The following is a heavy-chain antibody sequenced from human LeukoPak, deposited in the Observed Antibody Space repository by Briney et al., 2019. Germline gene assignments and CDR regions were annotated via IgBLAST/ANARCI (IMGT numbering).Heavy chain of an antibody. CDR2: IYSGDNT. CDR1: GFTVSNYY. V-gene: IGHV3-53*04. J-gene: IGHJ4*02. CDR3: ASLYAYRNY. Sequence: GGSLRLSCAASGFTVSNYYMTWVRQAPGKGLEWVSVIYSGDNTYHADSVKGRFTISRHISKNTLYLQMNGLRTEDTAVYYCASLYAYRNYWGQGTLATVSS. D-gene: IGHD3-16*01.